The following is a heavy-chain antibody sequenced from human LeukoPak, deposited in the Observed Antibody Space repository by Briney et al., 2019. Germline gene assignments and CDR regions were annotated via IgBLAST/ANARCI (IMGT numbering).Heavy chain of an antibody. J-gene: IGHJ6*02. V-gene: IGHV3-74*01. Sequence: PGGSLTLSCAASGFTFSRYWMNWVRQAPGKGLVWVSRINSDGSTTRYADSVKGRFTISRDSAKNTMYLQMNSLRAEDTAVYYCARENFYGMDVWGQGTTVTVSS. CDR1: GFTFSRYW. CDR3: ARENFYGMDV. CDR2: INSDGSTT.